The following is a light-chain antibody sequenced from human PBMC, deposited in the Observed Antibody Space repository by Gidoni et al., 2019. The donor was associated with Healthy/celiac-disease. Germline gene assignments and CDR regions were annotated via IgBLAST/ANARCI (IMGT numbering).Light chain of an antibody. Sequence: EIVLTQSPATLSLSPGERATLSCRASQSVSSYLAWYQQKPGQAPRLLIYDASNRATGIPARFSGSGCGTDFTLTISSLEPEDFAVYYCQQRSNWLTFXGXTKVEIK. CDR2: DAS. CDR3: QQRSNWLT. J-gene: IGKJ4*01. CDR1: QSVSSY. V-gene: IGKV3-11*01.